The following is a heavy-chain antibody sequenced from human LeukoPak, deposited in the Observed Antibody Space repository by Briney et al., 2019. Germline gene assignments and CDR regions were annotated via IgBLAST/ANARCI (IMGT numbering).Heavy chain of an antibody. CDR1: GFTFSSYA. D-gene: IGHD3-22*01. Sequence: GGSLRLSCAASGFTFSSYAMRWVRQAPGKGLEWVSAISPSNGTFYADSVKGRFTISRDNSKNTLYLQMNSLRAEDTAVYYCARPQSSSGYYWPFDDWGQGTLVTVSS. J-gene: IGHJ4*02. CDR3: ARPQSSSGYYWPFDD. CDR2: ISPSNGT. V-gene: IGHV3-23*01.